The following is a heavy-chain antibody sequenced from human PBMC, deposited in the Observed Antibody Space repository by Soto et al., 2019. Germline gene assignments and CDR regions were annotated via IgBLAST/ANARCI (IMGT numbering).Heavy chain of an antibody. CDR1: GGSISSYY. V-gene: IGHV4-4*07. CDR3: ARDWGYYGSGSSTYYYYGMDV. Sequence: KPSETLSLTCTVSGGSISSYYWSWIRQPAGKGLEWIGRIYTSGSTNYNPSLKSRVTMSVDTSKNQFSLKLSSVTAADTAVYYCARDWGYYGSGSSTYYYYGMDVWGQGTTVTV. J-gene: IGHJ6*02. D-gene: IGHD3-10*01. CDR2: IYTSGST.